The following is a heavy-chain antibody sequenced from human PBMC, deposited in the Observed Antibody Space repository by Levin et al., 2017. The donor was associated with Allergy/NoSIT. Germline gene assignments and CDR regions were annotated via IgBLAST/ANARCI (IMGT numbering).Heavy chain of an antibody. D-gene: IGHD5-18*01. J-gene: IGHJ4*02. CDR2: ISGSGADT. Sequence: GESLKISCAASGFTFTTYAMSWVRQAPGKGLEWVSVISGSGADTYYADSVKGRFTISRDNSKNTLYLQMASLRAEDTAVYYCAKGKAIQLWPTGDYFDFWGQGTLVTVSS. CDR3: AKGKAIQLWPTGDYFDF. V-gene: IGHV3-23*01. CDR1: GFTFTTYA.